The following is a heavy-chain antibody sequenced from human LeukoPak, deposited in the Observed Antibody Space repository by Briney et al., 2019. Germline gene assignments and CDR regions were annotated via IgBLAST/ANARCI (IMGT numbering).Heavy chain of an antibody. CDR3: AKSARGYSYGDFAY. CDR1: GFIFSDYA. J-gene: IGHJ4*02. V-gene: IGHV3-23*01. CDR2: TSGPGGNT. D-gene: IGHD5-18*01. Sequence: GGSLRLSCAASGFIFSDYAMNWVRQAPGKGLQWVSSTSGPGGNTYYADSVKGRFTISRDNSKNTLYLQMTSLRAEETALYYCAKSARGYSYGDFAYWGQGTLVTVSS.